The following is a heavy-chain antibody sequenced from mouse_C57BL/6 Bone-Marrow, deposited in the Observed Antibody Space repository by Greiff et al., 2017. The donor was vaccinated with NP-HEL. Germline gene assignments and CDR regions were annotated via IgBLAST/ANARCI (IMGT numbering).Heavy chain of an antibody. D-gene: IGHD2-3*01. Sequence: EVKLVESGGGLVKPGGSLKLSCAASGFTFSSYAMSWVRQTPEKRLEWVATISDGGSYTYYPDNVKGRFTISRDNAKNNQYLQMSHLKSEDTAMYYCARVDDGGFAYWGQGTLVTVSA. V-gene: IGHV5-4*03. CDR2: ISDGGSYT. J-gene: IGHJ3*01. CDR1: GFTFSSYA. CDR3: ARVDDGGFAY.